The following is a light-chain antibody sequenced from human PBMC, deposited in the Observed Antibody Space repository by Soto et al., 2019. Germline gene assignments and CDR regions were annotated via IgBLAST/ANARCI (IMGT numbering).Light chain of an antibody. CDR3: QHYNSYSEA. CDR2: LAS. Sequence: DIQMTQSPSSLSASIGDRVTISCRASQIINTYLNWYQQKPGKAPKLLIYLASRLQSGVPSRFSGSGSGTDFTLAISSLQPEDFATYYCQHYNSYSEAFGQGTKVDIK. J-gene: IGKJ1*01. V-gene: IGKV1-39*01. CDR1: QIINTY.